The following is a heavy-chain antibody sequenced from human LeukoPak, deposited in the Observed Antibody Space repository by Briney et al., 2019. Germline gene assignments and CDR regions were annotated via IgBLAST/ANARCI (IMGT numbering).Heavy chain of an antibody. CDR3: ARDLVAAAGDGN. V-gene: IGHV3-23*01. D-gene: IGHD6-13*01. CDR1: GFTFGDYA. J-gene: IGHJ4*02. CDR2: ISGSGGST. Sequence: GGSLRLSCTASGFTFGDYAMSWVRQAPGKGLEWVSSISGSGGSTYYADSVKGRFTISRDNSKNTLYLQMNSLRAEDTAVYYCARDLVAAAGDGNWGQGTLVTVSS.